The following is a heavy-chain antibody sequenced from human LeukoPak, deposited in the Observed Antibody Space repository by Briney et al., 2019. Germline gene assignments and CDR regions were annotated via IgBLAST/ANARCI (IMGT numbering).Heavy chain of an antibody. CDR1: GYTLTSYY. V-gene: IGHV1-46*01. D-gene: IGHD3-3*01. J-gene: IGHJ4*02. CDR3: ARARERDGVVIIPYYFDY. CDR2: INPSGGST. Sequence: ASVKVSCKASGYTLTSYYMHWVRQAPGQGLEWMGIINPSGGSTSYAQKFQGRVTMTRDMSTSTVYMELSSLRSEDTAVYYCARARERDGVVIIPYYFDYWGQGTLVTVSS.